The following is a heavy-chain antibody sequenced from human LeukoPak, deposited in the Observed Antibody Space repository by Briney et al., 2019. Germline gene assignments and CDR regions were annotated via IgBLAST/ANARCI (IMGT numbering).Heavy chain of an antibody. CDR3: ARAGYCSAAGCRLWAY. CDR2: INTNTGNP. V-gene: IGHV7-4-1*02. D-gene: IGHD2-15*01. Sequence: ASVKVSCKASGYTFTSYAMNWVRQSPGQGLEWMGWINTNTGNPTYAQGFTGRFVFSLDTSVSTAYLQISSLKPEDTAVYYCARAGYCSAAGCRLWAYWGQGTLVTVSS. J-gene: IGHJ4*02. CDR1: GYTFTSYA.